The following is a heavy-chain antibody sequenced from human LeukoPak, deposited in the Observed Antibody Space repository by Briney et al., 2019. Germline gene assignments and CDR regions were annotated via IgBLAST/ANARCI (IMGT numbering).Heavy chain of an antibody. CDR3: ARSQDIVATISPFDY. CDR2: IIPIFGTA. J-gene: IGHJ4*02. V-gene: IGHV1-69*13. D-gene: IGHD5-12*01. CDR1: GGTFSSYA. Sequence: SVKVSCKASGGTFSSYAISWVRQAPGQGLEWMGGIIPIFGTANYAQKFQGRVTITADESTSTAYMELSSLRSEDTAVYYCARSQDIVATISPFDYWGQGTLVTVSS.